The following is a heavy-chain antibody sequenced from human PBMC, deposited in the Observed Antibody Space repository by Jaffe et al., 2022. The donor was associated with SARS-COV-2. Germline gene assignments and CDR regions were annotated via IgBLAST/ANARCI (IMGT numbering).Heavy chain of an antibody. Sequence: QLQLQESGPRLVKPSETLSLTCTVSGGSISSSAYYWGWIRQPPGKGLEWIGSIYYSGNIYYNPSLKSRVTISVDTSKNQFSLKLNSVTAADTAVYYCATHLQLGYAYGFNYWGQGTLVTVSS. V-gene: IGHV4-39*01. J-gene: IGHJ4*02. D-gene: IGHD5-18*01. CDR3: ATHLQLGYAYGFNY. CDR1: GGSISSSAYY. CDR2: IYYSGNI.